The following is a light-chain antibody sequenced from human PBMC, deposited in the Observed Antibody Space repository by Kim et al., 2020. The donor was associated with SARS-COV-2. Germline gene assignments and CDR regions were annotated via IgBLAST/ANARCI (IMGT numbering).Light chain of an antibody. Sequence: EIVMTQSPATLSVSPGERGTLSCRASQSVGSNLAWYQQKPGQAPRLLIYGASSRATGIPDRFSGSGSGTDFTLTISRLEPEDFAVYFCQQYGNSPRTFGQGTKLEI. J-gene: IGKJ2*01. V-gene: IGKV3-20*01. CDR2: GAS. CDR1: QSVGSN. CDR3: QQYGNSPRT.